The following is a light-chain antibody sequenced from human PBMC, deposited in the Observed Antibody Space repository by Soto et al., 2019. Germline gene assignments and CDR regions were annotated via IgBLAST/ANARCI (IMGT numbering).Light chain of an antibody. J-gene: IGKJ1*01. V-gene: IGKV1-5*03. CDR2: KAS. CDR3: QHYNSYSEA. CDR1: QTISSW. Sequence: DIQMTQSPSTLSGSVGDRVTITRRASQTISSWLAWYQQKPGKAPKLLIYKASTLKSGVPSRFSGSGSGTEFTLTINSLQPDDFATYYCQHYNSYSEAFGQGTKVDIK.